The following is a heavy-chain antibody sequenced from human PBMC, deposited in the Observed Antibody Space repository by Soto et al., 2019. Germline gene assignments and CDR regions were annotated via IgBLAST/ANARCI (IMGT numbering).Heavy chain of an antibody. D-gene: IGHD4-4*01. Sequence: SETLSLTCTVSGGSISSSSYYWGWIRQPPGKGLEWIGSIYYSGSTYYNPSLKSRVTISVATSKNQFSLKLSSVTAADTAVYYCARLPTYYNNDLRPGFIDYWGQGTLVTVSS. V-gene: IGHV4-39*01. CDR3: ARLPTYYNNDLRPGFIDY. CDR2: IYYSGST. CDR1: GGSISSSSYY. J-gene: IGHJ4*02.